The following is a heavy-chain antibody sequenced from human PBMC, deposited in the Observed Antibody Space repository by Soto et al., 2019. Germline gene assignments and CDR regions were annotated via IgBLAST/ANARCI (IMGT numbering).Heavy chain of an antibody. CDR3: ARAPMGYGMDV. Sequence: QVQLQESGPRLVKPSGTLSLTCTVSGDSVSSNSWWSWVLQPPGKGLEWIGEIHHSGSTNYNSSLTSRVSISIAKSKNQCSLNVYSVPAAAAAVFYCARAPMGYGMDVWGQGTTVSVSS. V-gene: IGHV4-4*02. J-gene: IGHJ6*02. CDR2: IHHSGST. CDR1: GDSVSSNSW.